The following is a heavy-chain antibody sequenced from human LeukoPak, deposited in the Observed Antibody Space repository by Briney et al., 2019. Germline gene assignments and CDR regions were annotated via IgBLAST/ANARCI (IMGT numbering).Heavy chain of an antibody. Sequence: GRSLRLSCAASGFTFSRYGMHRVRQAPGKGLEWVAVIWYDGSNEYYADSVKGRFTIFRDNSKNTLHLQMNSLRAEDTAVYYCARPLVGDALDYWGQGTLVTVSS. V-gene: IGHV3-33*01. CDR1: GFTFSRYG. CDR3: ARPLVGDALDY. D-gene: IGHD1-26*01. J-gene: IGHJ4*02. CDR2: IWYDGSNE.